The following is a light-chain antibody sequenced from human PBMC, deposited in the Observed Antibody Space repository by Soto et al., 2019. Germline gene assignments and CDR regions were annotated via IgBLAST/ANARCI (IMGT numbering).Light chain of an antibody. V-gene: IGKV3-20*01. CDR2: GAS. CDR1: QSVSSNY. J-gene: IGKJ3*01. Sequence: EIVLTQSPGTLSLSPGERATLSCRASQSVSSNYLTWYQQKPGQAPRLLIYGASSRSTCIPDRFSGSGSGTDFTLTISRLEPEDCAVYYCQQYGSSPFTFGPGTKVDIK. CDR3: QQYGSSPFT.